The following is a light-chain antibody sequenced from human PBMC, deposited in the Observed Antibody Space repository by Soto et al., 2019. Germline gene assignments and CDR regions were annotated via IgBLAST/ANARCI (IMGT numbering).Light chain of an antibody. J-gene: IGLJ3*02. CDR1: SSDIGGYTF. Sequence: QSALTQPASVSGSPGQSITISCTGTSSDIGGYTFVSWYQQHPDKAPKLIIYEDTRRPSGVSDRFSGSKSGNTASLTISGLQAEDEADYFCCSSRGGLNWLFGGGTKLTVL. V-gene: IGLV2-23*01. CDR2: EDT. CDR3: CSSRGGLNWL.